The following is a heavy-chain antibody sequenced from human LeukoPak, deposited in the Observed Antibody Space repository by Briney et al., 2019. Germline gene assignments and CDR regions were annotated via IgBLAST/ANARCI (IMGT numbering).Heavy chain of an antibody. CDR2: INSDGSST. CDR3: ARGIVGGTRPIDY. CDR1: GFTVSSNY. J-gene: IGHJ4*02. V-gene: IGHV3-74*01. Sequence: PGGSLRLSCAASGFTVSSNYMSWVRQAPGKGLVWVSRINSDGSSTSHADSVKGRFAISRDNAKNTLYLQMNSLRTEDTAVYYCARGIVGGTRPIDYWGQGTLVTVSS. D-gene: IGHD1-26*01.